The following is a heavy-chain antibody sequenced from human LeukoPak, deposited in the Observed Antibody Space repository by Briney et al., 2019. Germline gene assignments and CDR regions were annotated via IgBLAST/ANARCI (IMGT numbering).Heavy chain of an antibody. CDR2: ISGSGGST. J-gene: IGHJ4*02. CDR3: AKGPANSRYYFDY. V-gene: IGHV3-23*01. D-gene: IGHD2-2*01. Sequence: GGSLRLSCAASGFTFSSYVMSWVRQAPGKGLEWVSAISGSGGSTYYADSVKGRFTISRENSKNTLYLQMNSLRAEDTAVYYCAKGPANSRYYFDYWGQGTLVTVSS. CDR1: GFTFSSYV.